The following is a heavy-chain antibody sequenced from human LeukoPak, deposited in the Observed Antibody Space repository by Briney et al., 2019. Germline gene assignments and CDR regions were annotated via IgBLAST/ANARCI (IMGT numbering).Heavy chain of an antibody. CDR3: ARRRLPVAGRDFDY. CDR2: INHSGST. J-gene: IGHJ4*02. Sequence: PGGSLRLSCAASGFTFSSYAMSWVRQAPGKGLEWIGEINHSGSTNYNPSLKSRVTISVDTSKNQFSLKLSSVTAADTAVYYCARRRLPVAGRDFDYWGQGTLVTVSS. D-gene: IGHD6-19*01. CDR1: GFTFSSYA. V-gene: IGHV4-34*01.